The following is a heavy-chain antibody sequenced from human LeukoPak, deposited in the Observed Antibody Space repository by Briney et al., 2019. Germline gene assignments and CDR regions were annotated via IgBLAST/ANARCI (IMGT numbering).Heavy chain of an antibody. CDR2: IYYSGDT. Sequence: SETLSLTCTVSGGSISSSTYYWGWIRQPPGKGLEWIGIIYYSGDTYYNPSLKSRVTISADTSKNQFSLKLSSVTAADTAVYYCAREKIAVAGFDFWGQGTLVTVSS. J-gene: IGHJ4*02. V-gene: IGHV4-39*07. CDR1: GGSISSSTYY. CDR3: AREKIAVAGFDF. D-gene: IGHD6-19*01.